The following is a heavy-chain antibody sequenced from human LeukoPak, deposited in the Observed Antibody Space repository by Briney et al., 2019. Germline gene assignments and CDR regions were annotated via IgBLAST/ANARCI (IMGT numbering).Heavy chain of an antibody. Sequence: GESLKISCKGSGYSFTSYWIGWVRQMPGKGLEWMGIIYPGDSDTRYSPSFQGQVTISADKSISTAYLQWSSLKASDTAMYYCARIFYCGGDCFGGFFDYWGQGTLVTVSP. V-gene: IGHV5-51*01. D-gene: IGHD2-21*02. J-gene: IGHJ4*02. CDR3: ARIFYCGGDCFGGFFDY. CDR1: GYSFTSYW. CDR2: IYPGDSDT.